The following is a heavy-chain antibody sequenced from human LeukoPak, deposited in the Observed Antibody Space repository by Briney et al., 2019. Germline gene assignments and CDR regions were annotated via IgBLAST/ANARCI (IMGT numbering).Heavy chain of an antibody. D-gene: IGHD4-17*01. CDR1: GYTFTSYY. V-gene: IGHV1-46*01. CDR2: INPSGGST. J-gene: IGHJ4*02. Sequence: GASVKVSCKASGYTFTSYYMHWVRQAPGQGLEWMGIINPSGGSTSYAQKFQGRVTMPRDTSTSTVYMYLSSLRSEDTAVYYCARDSLYGVVDYWGQGTLVTVSS. CDR3: ARDSLYGVVDY.